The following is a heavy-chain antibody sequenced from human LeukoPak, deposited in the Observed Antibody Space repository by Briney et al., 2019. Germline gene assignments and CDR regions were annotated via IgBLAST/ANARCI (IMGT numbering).Heavy chain of an antibody. D-gene: IGHD6-13*01. CDR3: ARDKSSTNFDY. CDR1: GFTFSNYW. CDR2: ISSSSSYI. Sequence: GGSLRLSCAASGFTFSNYWMNWFRQAPGKGLEWVSSISSSSSYIYYADSVKGRFTISRDNAKNSLYLQMNSLRAEDTAVYYCARDKSSTNFDYWGQGTLVTVSS. J-gene: IGHJ4*02. V-gene: IGHV3-21*01.